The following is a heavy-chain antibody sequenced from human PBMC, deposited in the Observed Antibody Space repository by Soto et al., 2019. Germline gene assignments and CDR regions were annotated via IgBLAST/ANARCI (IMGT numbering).Heavy chain of an antibody. CDR2: VNPNTAGT. CDR1: GYTFTDHY. V-gene: IGHV1-2*02. CDR3: ASLDIGAYDVNGLDV. J-gene: IGHJ1*01. Sequence: QAQLVQSGAEVKKPGASVKVSCEASGYTFTDHYVHWVRQAPGQGLEWMGWVNPNTAGTIYAQKFHGRVTMTSDTYITTAYMEITSLRSDDTALYYCASLDIGAYDVNGLDVWGQGTLVTVSS. D-gene: IGHD2-15*01.